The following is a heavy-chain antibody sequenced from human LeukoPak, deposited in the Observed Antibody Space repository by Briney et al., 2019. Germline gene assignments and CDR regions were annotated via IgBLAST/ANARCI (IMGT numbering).Heavy chain of an antibody. V-gene: IGHV4-59*11. D-gene: IGHD3-10*01. CDR2: IYYSGST. CDR3: ARSGSGSYYNVNWFDP. CDR1: GGSISSHY. Sequence: SETLSLTCTVSGGSISSHYWSWIRQPPGKGLEWIGYIYYSGSTNYNPSLKSRVTISVDPSKNQFSLKLSSVTAADTAVYYCARSGSGSYYNVNWFDPWGQGTLVTVSS. J-gene: IGHJ5*02.